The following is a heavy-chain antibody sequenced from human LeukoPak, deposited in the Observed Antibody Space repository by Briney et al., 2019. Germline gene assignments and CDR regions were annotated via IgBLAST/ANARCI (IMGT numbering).Heavy chain of an antibody. Sequence: PGGSLRLSCAASEFIFSSYSMSWVRQAPGKGLEWVSVITGSGGNTYYADSVKGRFTISRDNSKNSLYLQMNSLRAEDTALYYCAKDKRVGDGYNYYDYWGQGTLVTVSS. J-gene: IGHJ4*02. CDR1: EFIFSSYS. CDR3: AKDKRVGDGYNYYDY. V-gene: IGHV3-23*01. CDR2: ITGSGGNT. D-gene: IGHD5-24*01.